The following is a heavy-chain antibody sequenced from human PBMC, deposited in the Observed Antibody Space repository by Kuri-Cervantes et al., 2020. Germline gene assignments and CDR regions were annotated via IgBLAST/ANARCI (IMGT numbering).Heavy chain of an antibody. D-gene: IGHD6-13*01. CDR1: GFIFSNYV. CDR3: AREYSSSWYGYYYMDV. V-gene: IGHV3-9*01. CDR2: ISWNSGSI. Sequence: GGSLRLSCAASGFIFSNYVMNWVRQAPGKGLEWVSGISWNSGSIGYADSVKGRFTISRDNAKNTLYLQMNSLRAEDTAVYYCAREYSSSWYGYYYMDVWGKGTTVTVSS. J-gene: IGHJ6*03.